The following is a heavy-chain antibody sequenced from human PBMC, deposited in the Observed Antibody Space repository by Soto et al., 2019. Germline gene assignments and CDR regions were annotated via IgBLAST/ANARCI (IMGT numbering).Heavy chain of an antibody. D-gene: IGHD3-22*01. CDR3: ARGGGSSGYFDY. CDR1: GGSISSGGYS. V-gene: IGHV4-30-2*01. J-gene: IGHJ4*02. Sequence: SETLSLTCAVPGGSISSGGYSWSWIRQPPGKGLEWIGYIYHSGSTYYNPSLKSRVTISVDRSKNQFSLKLSSVTAADTAVYYCARGGGSSGYFDYWGQGTLVTVSS. CDR2: IYHSGST.